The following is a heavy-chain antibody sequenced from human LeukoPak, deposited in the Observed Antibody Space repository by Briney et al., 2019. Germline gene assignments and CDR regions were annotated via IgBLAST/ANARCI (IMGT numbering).Heavy chain of an antibody. V-gene: IGHV4-61*02. D-gene: IGHD3-3*01. CDR2: IYTSGST. CDR3: ARGYYDFWSGDWFDP. J-gene: IGHJ5*02. CDR1: GGSISSGSYY. Sequence: PSQTLSLTCTVSGGSISSGSYYWSWIRQPAGKGLEWIGRIYTSGSTNYNPSLKSRVTMSVDTSKNQFSLKLSSVTAADTAVYYCARGYYDFWSGDWFDPWGQGTLVTVSS.